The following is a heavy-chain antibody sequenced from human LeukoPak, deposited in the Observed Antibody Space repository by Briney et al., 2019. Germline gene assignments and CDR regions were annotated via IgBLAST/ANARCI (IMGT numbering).Heavy chain of an antibody. D-gene: IGHD3-22*01. J-gene: IGHJ4*02. CDR3: ARRSPTYYYDSSGYYPFDY. V-gene: IGHV1-46*01. CDR1: GYPFIGFY. Sequence: ASVKVSCKTSGYPFIGFYLHWVRQAPGQGLECMGIINPSGGSTSYAQKFQGRVTMTRDMSTSTVYMELSSLRSEDTAVYYCARRSPTYYYDSSGYYPFDYWGQGTLVTVSS. CDR2: INPSGGST.